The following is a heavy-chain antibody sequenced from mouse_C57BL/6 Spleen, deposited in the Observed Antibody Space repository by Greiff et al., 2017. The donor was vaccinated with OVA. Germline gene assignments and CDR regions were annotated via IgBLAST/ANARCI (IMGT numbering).Heavy chain of an antibody. CDR1: GYTFTDYN. J-gene: IGHJ3*01. CDR3: ARVGADYYGSSLWFAY. CDR2: INPNNGGT. Sequence: VQLQQSGPELVKPGASVKIPCKASGYTFTDYNMDWVKQSHGKSLEWIGDINPNNGGTIYNQKFKGKATLTVDKSSSTAYMELRSLTSEDTAVYYCARVGADYYGSSLWFAYWGQGTLVTVSA. V-gene: IGHV1-18*01. D-gene: IGHD1-1*01.